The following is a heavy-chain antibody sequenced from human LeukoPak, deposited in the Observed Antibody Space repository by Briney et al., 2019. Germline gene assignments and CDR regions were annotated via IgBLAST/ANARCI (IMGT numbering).Heavy chain of an antibody. CDR2: IYYSGST. CDR3: ARGEYDILTGLSFDY. D-gene: IGHD3-9*01. J-gene: IGHJ4*02. CDR1: GGSISSYY. V-gene: IGHV4-59*01. Sequence: SETLSLTCTVSGGSISSYYWNWIRQPPGKGLEWIGYIYYSGSTNYNPSLKSRVTISVDTSKNQFSLKLSSVTAADTAVYYCARGEYDILTGLSFDYWGQGTLVTVSS.